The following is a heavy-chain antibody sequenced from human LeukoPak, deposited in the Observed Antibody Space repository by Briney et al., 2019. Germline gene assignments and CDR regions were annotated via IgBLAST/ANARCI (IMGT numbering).Heavy chain of an antibody. V-gene: IGHV3-64*04. D-gene: IGHD5/OR15-5a*01. CDR2: INSNGGDT. J-gene: IGHJ4*02. CDR1: GFIFSSYS. CDR3: AKEGSTGYYYFDY. Sequence: GGSLRLSCSASGFIFSSYSMHWVRQAPGKGLDYVSAINSNGGDTYYADSVKGRFTVSRDNSKNTLYLQMNSLRAEDMAVYYCAKEGSTGYYYFDYWGQGTLVTVSS.